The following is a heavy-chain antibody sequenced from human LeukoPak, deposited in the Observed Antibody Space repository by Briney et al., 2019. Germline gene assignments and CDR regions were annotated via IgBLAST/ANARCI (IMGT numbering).Heavy chain of an antibody. CDR3: ARGASRADY. CDR1: GFTFRSYN. CDR2: ISSSSSYI. V-gene: IGHV3-21*01. J-gene: IGHJ4*02. Sequence: GGSLRLSCAASGFTFRSYNMNWVRQAPGKRPEWVSSISSSSSYIYYADSVKGRFTISRDDAKNSLYLQMNSLRAEDTALYYCARGASRADYWGQGTLVTVSS.